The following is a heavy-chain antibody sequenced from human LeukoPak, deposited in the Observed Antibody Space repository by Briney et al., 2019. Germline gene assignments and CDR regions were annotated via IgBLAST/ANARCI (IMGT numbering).Heavy chain of an antibody. D-gene: IGHD2-15*01. CDR2: ISYDGSNK. J-gene: IGHJ4*02. V-gene: IGHV3-30*04. CDR3: ARGFPSIVVVVAATPGFDY. Sequence: GGSLRLSCAASGFTFSSYAMHWVRQAPGKGLEWVAVISYDGSNKYYADSVKGRFTISRDSSKNTLYLQMNSPRAEDTAVYYCARGFPSIVVVVAATPGFDYWGQGTLVTVSS. CDR1: GFTFSSYA.